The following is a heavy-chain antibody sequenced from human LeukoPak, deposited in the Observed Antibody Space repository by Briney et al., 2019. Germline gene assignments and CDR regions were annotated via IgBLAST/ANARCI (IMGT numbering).Heavy chain of an antibody. CDR2: MNPNSGNT. J-gene: IGHJ5*02. CDR3: ARTGRITIFGVASNWFDP. Sequence: ASVKVSCKASGYTFTSYDINWVRQATGQGLEWMGWMNPNSGNTGYAQKFQGRVTITRNTSISTAYMELSSLRSEDTAVYYCARTGRITIFGVASNWFDPWGQGTLVTVSS. D-gene: IGHD3-3*01. V-gene: IGHV1-8*03. CDR1: GYTFTSYD.